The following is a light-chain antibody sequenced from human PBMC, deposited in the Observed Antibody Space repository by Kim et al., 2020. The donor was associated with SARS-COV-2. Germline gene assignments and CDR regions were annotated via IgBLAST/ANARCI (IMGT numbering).Light chain of an antibody. J-gene: IGLJ1*01. V-gene: IGLV2-11*01. CDR2: DVS. Sequence: GQSVTISCTGTSSDVVGYNYVSWDQQHPGKAPKLMIYDVSKRPSGVPDRFSGSKSGNTASLTISGLQAEDEADYYCCSYAGSYTYVFGTGTKVTVL. CDR1: SSDVVGYNY. CDR3: CSYAGSYTYV.